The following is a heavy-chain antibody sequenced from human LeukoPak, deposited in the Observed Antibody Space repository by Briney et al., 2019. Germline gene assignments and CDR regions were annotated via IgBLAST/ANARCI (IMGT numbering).Heavy chain of an antibody. D-gene: IGHD2-15*01. J-gene: IGHJ5*02. CDR1: GYSFTSYW. V-gene: IGHV5-10-1*01. CDR3: ARQPYCSGGSCYPGWFDP. CDR2: IDPSDSYT. Sequence: GESLKISCKGSGYSFTSYWISWVRQMPGKGLEWMGRIDPSDSYTNYSPSFQGHVTISADKSISTAYPQWSSLKASDTAMYYCARQPYCSGGSCYPGWFDPWGQGTLVTVSS.